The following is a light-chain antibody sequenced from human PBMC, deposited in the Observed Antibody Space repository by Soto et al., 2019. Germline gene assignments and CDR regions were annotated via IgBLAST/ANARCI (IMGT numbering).Light chain of an antibody. CDR1: QNVTSTY. J-gene: IGKJ1*01. V-gene: IGKV3-20*01. CDR3: QQYGSSLPWT. Sequence: VLTQSPGTLSLSPGDSASLSCRASQNVTSTYLAWYQQRPGQPPRLLIYAAFSRATGVPDRFSASGSGTEFTLTITRLEPEDLAVYYCQQYGSSLPWTFGQGTKVDIK. CDR2: AAF.